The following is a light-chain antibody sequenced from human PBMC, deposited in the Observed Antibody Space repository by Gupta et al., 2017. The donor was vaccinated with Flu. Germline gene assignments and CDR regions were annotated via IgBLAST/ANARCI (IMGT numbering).Light chain of an antibody. Sequence: SSNIGKNYDACDHQHPATAPTVVIYESDKRASGVPHRFSGSKYGRSATLRTTGLQTGEEADYYCGTCDGSLTTGVFGSGTKLSVL. J-gene: IGLJ2*01. CDR3: GTCDGSLTTGV. CDR1: SSNIGKNY. CDR2: ESD. V-gene: IGLV1-51*02.